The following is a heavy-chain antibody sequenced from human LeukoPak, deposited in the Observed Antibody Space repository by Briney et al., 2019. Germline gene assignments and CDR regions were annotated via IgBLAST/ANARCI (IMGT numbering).Heavy chain of an antibody. J-gene: IGHJ4*02. CDR1: GFTFSSYS. V-gene: IGHV3-21*01. Sequence: GGSLRLSCAASGFTFSSYSMNWVRQAPGKELEWVSSISSSGSYIYFPDSMKGRFTISRDNAGNSVYLQMNSLRVDDTAVYFCARDVSRDVSCYTDWGQGTLVTVS. CDR2: ISSSGSYI. D-gene: IGHD2-2*02. CDR3: ARDVSRDVSCYTD.